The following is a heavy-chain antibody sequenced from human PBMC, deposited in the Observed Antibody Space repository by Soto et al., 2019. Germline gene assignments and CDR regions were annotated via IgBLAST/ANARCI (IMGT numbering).Heavy chain of an antibody. Sequence: EVQLVESGGGLVQPGGSLRLSCAASGFTFSSSEMDWVRQAPGKGLEWISYIHPGGQTIFYAESVKGRFTISRDNAKHSGYLQMNSLRAEGTAAYYCARRGSRWGRGTKVTVSS. V-gene: IGHV3-48*03. CDR1: GFTFSSSE. CDR3: ARRGSR. CDR2: IHPGGQTI. J-gene: IGHJ3*01. D-gene: IGHD2-15*01.